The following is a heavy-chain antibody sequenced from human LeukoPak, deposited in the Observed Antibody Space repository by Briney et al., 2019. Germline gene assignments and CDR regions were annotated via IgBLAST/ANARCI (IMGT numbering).Heavy chain of an antibody. CDR3: SEARGDYGQQFDY. Sequence: GGSLRLSCAASGFTFRSHAISWVRPPPGKGLEGVSLISGSGDTAYYADSVKGRFAISRDNSKKNLSLPMNRLRAEQTPVYYFSEARGDYGQQFDYWGQGTLVTVSS. J-gene: IGHJ4*02. CDR1: GFTFRSHA. CDR2: ISGSGDTA. V-gene: IGHV3-23*01. D-gene: IGHD4/OR15-4a*01.